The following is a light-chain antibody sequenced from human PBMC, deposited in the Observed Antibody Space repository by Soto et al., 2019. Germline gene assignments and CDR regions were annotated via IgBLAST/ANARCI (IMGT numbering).Light chain of an antibody. Sequence: EIVMTQSPCTLSVSPGERATLSCRASQSVSVNLAWYQQNPGQAPRLLIHGATTRATGIPARFSGSGSGTEFTLTISSLQSEDFAVYYCQQYNDWPRTFGQGTKVDIK. CDR3: QQYNDWPRT. CDR2: GAT. CDR1: QSVSVN. V-gene: IGKV3-15*01. J-gene: IGKJ1*01.